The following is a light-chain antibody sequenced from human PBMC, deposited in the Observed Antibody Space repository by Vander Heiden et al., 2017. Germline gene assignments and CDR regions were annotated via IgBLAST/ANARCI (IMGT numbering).Light chain of an antibody. V-gene: IGLV1-51*01. CDR3: GTWDSSLSGYV. J-gene: IGLJ1*01. CDR1: SSSLGNNY. Sequence: SVLTQPPSVSAAPGQQATLSCSGSSSSLGNNYVSWYQHLPCTAPKLLIYDNKKRPSGIPDRFSGSKSGTSATLGITGLQTGDEADYYCGTWDSSLSGYVFGTGTKVTAL. CDR2: DNK.